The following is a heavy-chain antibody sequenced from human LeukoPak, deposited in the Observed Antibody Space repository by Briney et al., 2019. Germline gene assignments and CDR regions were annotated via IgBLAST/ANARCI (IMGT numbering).Heavy chain of an antibody. CDR1: GGSISSGSYY. D-gene: IGHD3-3*01. J-gene: IGHJ4*02. CDR3: ARMSAYDFWSGYYNFDY. Sequence: PSETLSLTCTVSGGSISSGSYYWSWIRQPAGKGLEWIGRIYTGGKTHYNPSLKSRITISRDTSKNQFSLKLTSVTAADTAVYYCARMSAYDFWSGYYNFDYWGQGTLVTVSS. V-gene: IGHV4-61*02. CDR2: IYTGGKT.